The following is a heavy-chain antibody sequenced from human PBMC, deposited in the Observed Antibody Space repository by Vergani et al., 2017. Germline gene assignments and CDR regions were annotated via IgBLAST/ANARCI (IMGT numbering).Heavy chain of an antibody. CDR1: GFTFSSYA. V-gene: IGHV3-23*01. CDR2: ISGSGGST. CDR3: AKVFSDINWWGLLGYYYGIDV. J-gene: IGHJ6*02. D-gene: IGHD1-26*01. Sequence: EVQLLESGGGLVQPGGSLRLSCAASGFTFSSYAMSWVRQAPGKGLEWVSAISGSGGSTYYADSVKGRFTISRDNSKNTLYLQMNSLRAEDTAVYYCAKVFSDINWWGLLGYYYGIDVWGQGTTVTVSS.